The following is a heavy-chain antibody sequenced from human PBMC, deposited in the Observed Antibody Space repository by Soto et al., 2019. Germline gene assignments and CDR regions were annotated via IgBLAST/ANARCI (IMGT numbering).Heavy chain of an antibody. Sequence: QVQLVQSGAEVKKPGSSVKVSCKASGGTFSSFAISWVRQAPGQGLEWMGGIIPIFRTANYAQKFQGRVTITADEATSTAYMELSSLRSADTAVYYCARASDYGDYEYYYYGMDVWGQGTTVTVSS. CDR2: IIPIFRTA. V-gene: IGHV1-69*01. D-gene: IGHD4-17*01. J-gene: IGHJ6*02. CDR3: ARASDYGDYEYYYYGMDV. CDR1: GGTFSSFA.